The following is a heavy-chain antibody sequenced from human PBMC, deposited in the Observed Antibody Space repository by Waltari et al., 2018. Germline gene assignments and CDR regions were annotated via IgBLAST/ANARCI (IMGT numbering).Heavy chain of an antibody. V-gene: IGHV4-59*01. Sequence: QVQLQESGPGLVKPSETLSLTCTVSGGSISSYYWIWIRQPPGKGLEWIGYIYYSGRTNYNTSLKSRVTISVDTSRTQFSLKLSSVTAADTAVYYCARAMEAEWGFDYWGQGTLVTVSS. CDR1: GGSISSYY. D-gene: IGHD1-26*01. CDR3: ARAMEAEWGFDY. CDR2: IYYSGRT. J-gene: IGHJ4*02.